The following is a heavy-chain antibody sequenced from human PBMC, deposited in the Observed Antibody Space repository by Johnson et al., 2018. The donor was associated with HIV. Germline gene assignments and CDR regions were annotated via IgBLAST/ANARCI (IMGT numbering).Heavy chain of an antibody. CDR2: ISYDGSNK. V-gene: IGHV3-30*04. J-gene: IGHJ3*02. CDR1: GFTFSSYA. D-gene: IGHD7-27*01. Sequence: QEQLVESGGGLVQPGGSLRLSCAASGFTFSSYAMHWVRQAPGKGLEWVAVISYDGSNKYYADSVKGRFTISRDNSKNTLYLQMNSLRAEDTAVYYCARETGDDAFDIWGQGTMVTVSS. CDR3: ARETGDDAFDI.